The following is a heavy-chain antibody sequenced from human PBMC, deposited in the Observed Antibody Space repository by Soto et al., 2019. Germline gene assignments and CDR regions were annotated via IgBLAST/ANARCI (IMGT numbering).Heavy chain of an antibody. Sequence: VQLLESGGGLVQPGGSLRLSCAASGFTFSSYAMNWVRQTPGEGLEWVSGISDSGGSPYYADSVKGRFTISRDNSKHTLYLQMDSLRAEDTGVYYCARYALGLLPWWYNWFDRWGQGTLVSVSS. V-gene: IGHV3-23*01. CDR2: ISDSGGSP. CDR3: ARYALGLLPWWYNWFDR. D-gene: IGHD2-8*02. CDR1: GFTFSSYA. J-gene: IGHJ5*02.